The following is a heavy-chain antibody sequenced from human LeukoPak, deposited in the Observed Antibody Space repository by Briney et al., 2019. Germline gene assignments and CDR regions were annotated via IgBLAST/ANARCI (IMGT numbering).Heavy chain of an antibody. CDR3: AGDGVGALPGDAFDI. V-gene: IGHV3-21*05. D-gene: IGHD6-6*01. J-gene: IGHJ3*02. CDR1: GFSFSTHS. CDR2: INLDGTDI. Sequence: PGGSLTLSCAASGFSFSTHSMNWVRQAPGKGLEWISFINLDGTDIHYGESVKGRFTIPRDNAKNSLYLQMHTLRAEDTAVYYCAGDGVGALPGDAFDIWSQGTLVTVSS.